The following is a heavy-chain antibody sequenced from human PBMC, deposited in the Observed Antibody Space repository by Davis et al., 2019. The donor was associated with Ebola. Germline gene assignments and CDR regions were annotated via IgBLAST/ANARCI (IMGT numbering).Heavy chain of an antibody. D-gene: IGHD6-13*01. CDR1: GFTFGEYA. Sequence: GGSLRLSCSASGFTFGEYAMNWVRQAPGKGLEWVGFIRSKAYGGKTQYAASVKGRFTISRDDSKSIAYLQMNSLKTEDTAVYFCTRDLKQPPPSYYYGMDVWGQGTTVTVSS. CDR3: TRDLKQPPPSYYYGMDV. CDR2: IRSKAYGGKT. J-gene: IGHJ6*02. V-gene: IGHV3-49*04.